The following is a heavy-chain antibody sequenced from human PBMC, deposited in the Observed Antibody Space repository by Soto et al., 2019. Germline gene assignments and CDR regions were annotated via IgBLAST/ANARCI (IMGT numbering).Heavy chain of an antibody. CDR2: MNPNSGNT. J-gene: IGHJ6*02. D-gene: IGHD3-3*01. Sequence: QVQLVQSGAEVKKPGASVKVSCKASGYTFTSYDINWVRQATGQGLEWMGWMNPNSGNTGYEQKFQGRVTMTRNTSISTAYMELSSLRSEDTAVYYCARGDYDFWSGYSRPYYYYGMDVWGQGTTVTVSS. CDR1: GYTFTSYD. CDR3: ARGDYDFWSGYSRPYYYYGMDV. V-gene: IGHV1-8*01.